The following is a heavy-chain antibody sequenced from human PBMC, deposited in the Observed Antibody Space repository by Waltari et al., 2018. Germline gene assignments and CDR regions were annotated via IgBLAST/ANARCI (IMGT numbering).Heavy chain of an antibody. V-gene: IGHV4-39*01. D-gene: IGHD3-22*01. CDR2: ISYSGST. Sequence: QLQLQESGPGLVKPSETLSLTCFVFGGSVGSSSHAWGWIRQPPGKGLEGIGTISYSGSTYYNPSLNSRVSISVDTPKNELSLRLSSVTAADTAVYYCARGVWRGYYYDSSGYLDFWGQGTLVTVSS. J-gene: IGHJ4*02. CDR1: GGSVGSSSHA. CDR3: ARGVWRGYYYDSSGYLDF.